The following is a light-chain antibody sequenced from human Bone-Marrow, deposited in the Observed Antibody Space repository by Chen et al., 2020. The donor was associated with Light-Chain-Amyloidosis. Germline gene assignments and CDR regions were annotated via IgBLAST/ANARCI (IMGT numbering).Light chain of an antibody. V-gene: IGLV2-23*01. J-gene: IGLJ2*01. CDR1: GNDVGIYKL. CDR3: CSFAGGVVP. Sequence: QSALSQPASVPGSPGHSITLSCTGAGNDVGIYKLVSWYQHHPGKAPKLIIYEATARPSGVSTRFSGSQSGNTASLTISGLQAEDEADYYCCSFAGGVVPFGGGTKVTVL. CDR2: EAT.